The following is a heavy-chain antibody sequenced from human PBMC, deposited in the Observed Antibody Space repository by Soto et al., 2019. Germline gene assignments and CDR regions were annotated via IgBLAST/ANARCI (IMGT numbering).Heavy chain of an antibody. CDR3: AKSEGGVSGPVDY. CDR2: ISGGGKNT. D-gene: IGHD1-26*01. Sequence: QSGGSLRLSCAASGFTFSSCAMSWVRQAPGKGLEWVSGISGGGKNTYYADSVKGRVAISRDNSRNILYLQMNSLRVEDTALYYCAKSEGGVSGPVDYWGQGILVTVSS. J-gene: IGHJ4*02. V-gene: IGHV3-23*01. CDR1: GFTFSSCA.